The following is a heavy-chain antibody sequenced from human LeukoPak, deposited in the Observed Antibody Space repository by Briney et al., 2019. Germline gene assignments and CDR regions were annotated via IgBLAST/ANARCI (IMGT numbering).Heavy chain of an antibody. CDR1: GYTFTSYG. D-gene: IGHD6-6*01. V-gene: IGHV1-18*01. J-gene: IGHJ4*02. Sequence: ASAKVSCKASGYTFTSYGISWVRQAPGQGLEWMGWISACNGNTNYAQKLQGRVTMTTDTSTSTSYMELRSVRSDDTAVYYCARDQQHVGDYWGQGTLVTVSS. CDR2: ISACNGNT. CDR3: ARDQQHVGDY.